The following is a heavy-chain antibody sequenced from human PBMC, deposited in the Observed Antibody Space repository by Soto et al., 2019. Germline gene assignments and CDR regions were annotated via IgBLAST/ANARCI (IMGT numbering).Heavy chain of an antibody. CDR3: ARHARITMVRGGLDP. CDR1: GGSISSSSYY. J-gene: IGHJ5*02. CDR2: IYYSGST. V-gene: IGHV4-39*01. D-gene: IGHD3-10*01. Sequence: QLQLQESGPGLVKPSETLSLTCTVSGGSISSSSYYWGWIRQPPGKGLEWIGSIYYSGSTYYNPSLKSRVAISVDTSKNQCSLKLSSVTAADTAVYYCARHARITMVRGGLDPWGQGTLVTVSS.